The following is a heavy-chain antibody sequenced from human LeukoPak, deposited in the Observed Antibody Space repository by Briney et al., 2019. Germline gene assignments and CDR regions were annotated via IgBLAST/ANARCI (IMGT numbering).Heavy chain of an antibody. CDR2: INPNSGGT. D-gene: IGHD6-13*01. V-gene: IGHV1-2*04. CDR3: ARGFLGGESSSWYLFDY. J-gene: IGHJ4*02. CDR1: GYTFTGYY. Sequence: ASVKVSCKASGYTFTGYYMHWVRQAPGQGLEWMGWINPNSGGTNYAQKFQGWVTMTRDTSISTAYMELSRLRSDDTAVYYCARGFLGGESSSWYLFDYWGQGTLVTVSS.